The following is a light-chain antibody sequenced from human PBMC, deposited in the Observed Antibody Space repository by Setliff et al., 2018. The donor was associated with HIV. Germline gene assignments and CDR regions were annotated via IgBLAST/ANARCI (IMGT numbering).Light chain of an antibody. CDR3: SSYGGYNNVL. J-gene: IGLJ2*01. V-gene: IGLV2-8*01. Sequence: QSALTQPASVSGSPGQSITISCTGTSSDVGGYKFVSWYQQHPGKAPKLMIYEVNKRPSGVPDRFSGSKSGNTASLTVSGLQAEDEADYYCSSYGGYNNVLFGGGTKVTVL. CDR2: EVN. CDR1: SSDVGGYKF.